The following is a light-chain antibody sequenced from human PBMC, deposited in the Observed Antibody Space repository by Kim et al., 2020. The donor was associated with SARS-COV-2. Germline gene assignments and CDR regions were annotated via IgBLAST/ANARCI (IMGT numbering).Light chain of an antibody. CDR3: MQGLPTPLT. CDR1: QSLLHSNGYNY. CDR2: LVS. V-gene: IGKV2-28*01. Sequence: DIVMTQSPLSLPVTPGEPASISCRSSQSLLHSNGYNYLGWYLQKPGQSPQLLIYLVSIRASGVPDRFSGSGSGTDFTLTISRVEAEDFGVYYCMQGLPTPLTFGGGTKVDIK. J-gene: IGKJ4*01.